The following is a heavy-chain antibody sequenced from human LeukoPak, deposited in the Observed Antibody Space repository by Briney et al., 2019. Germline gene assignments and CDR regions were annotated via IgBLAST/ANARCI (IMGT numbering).Heavy chain of an antibody. Sequence: GESLKISCKGSGYSFTSYWIGWVRQMPGKGLEWMGIIYPGDSDTRYSPSFQGQVTISADKSISTAYLQWSSLKASDTAMYYCASNTHYYDSSGYYLDDAFDIWGQGTMVTVSS. CDR1: GYSFTSYW. J-gene: IGHJ3*02. D-gene: IGHD3-22*01. CDR3: ASNTHYYDSSGYYLDDAFDI. CDR2: IYPGDSDT. V-gene: IGHV5-51*01.